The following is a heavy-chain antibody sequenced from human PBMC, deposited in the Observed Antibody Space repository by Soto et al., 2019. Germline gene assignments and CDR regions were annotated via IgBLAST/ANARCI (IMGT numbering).Heavy chain of an antibody. CDR3: ARSYRRYCSGGSCYSYYYYYMDV. CDR2: IYYSGST. Sequence: QVQLQESGPGLVKPSETLSLTCTVSGGSISSYYWSWIRQPPGKGLEWIGYIYYSGSTNYNPSLKSRVTISVDTSKNQFSLKLSSVTAADTAVYYCARSYRRYCSGGSCYSYYYYYMDVWGKGTTVNVSS. V-gene: IGHV4-59*01. D-gene: IGHD2-15*01. CDR1: GGSISSYY. J-gene: IGHJ6*03.